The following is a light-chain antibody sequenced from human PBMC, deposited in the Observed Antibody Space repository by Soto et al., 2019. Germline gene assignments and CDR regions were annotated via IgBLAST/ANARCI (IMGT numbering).Light chain of an antibody. CDR1: QSVSSDF. Sequence: EIVLTQSPGILSLSPGERATLSCRASQSVSSDFLAWYQQKPGQAPRLLIYGASTRATDVPDRFSGSGSGADFTLTISRLEPEDFAVYYCQQYGSSPPRTFGQGTKVDIK. CDR2: GAS. V-gene: IGKV3-20*01. CDR3: QQYGSSPPRT. J-gene: IGKJ1*01.